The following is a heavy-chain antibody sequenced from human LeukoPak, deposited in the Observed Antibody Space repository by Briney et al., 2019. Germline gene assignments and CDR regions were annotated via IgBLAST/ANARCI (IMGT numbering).Heavy chain of an antibody. CDR1: GDSITNYF. J-gene: IGHJ4*02. V-gene: IGHV4-59*01. CDR3: ARGRVAYSAYYFDY. Sequence: PSETLSLTCTVSGDSITNYFWSWIRQPPGKGLEWIGYIYYTGNTNYKPSLKSRVTISVDTSTNQFSLRLRSVTAADTAAYYCARGRVAYSAYYFDYWGRGTLVTVSS. CDR2: IYYTGNT. D-gene: IGHD2-15*01.